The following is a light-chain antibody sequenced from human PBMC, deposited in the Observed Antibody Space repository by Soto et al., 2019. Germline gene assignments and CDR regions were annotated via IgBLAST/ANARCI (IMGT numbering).Light chain of an antibody. V-gene: IGLV2-8*01. CDR2: DVT. Sequence: ALTHSPSASGSPGQSVTISCTGTSSDIGGYNSVSWYQQHPGKAPKVMIYDVTKRPSGVPDRFSGSKSGNTASLTVSALQAEDEADYYCSSYTDTKSLVFGTGTKVTVL. CDR3: SSYTDTKSLV. CDR1: SSDIGGYNS. J-gene: IGLJ1*01.